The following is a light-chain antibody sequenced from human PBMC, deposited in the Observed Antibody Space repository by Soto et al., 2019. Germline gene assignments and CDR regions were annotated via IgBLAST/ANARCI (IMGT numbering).Light chain of an antibody. Sequence: ETVLTQSPGTLSLSPGERATVSCRASQSVGGNSLAWYQQRPGQAPRLLIYDTSKRATGIPDRFIGSGSGTDFTLNISILEPADFAVYYCPPYQNSPRTFGQGTKVEIK. V-gene: IGKV3-20*01. CDR2: DTS. CDR1: QSVGGNS. J-gene: IGKJ1*01. CDR3: PPYQNSPRT.